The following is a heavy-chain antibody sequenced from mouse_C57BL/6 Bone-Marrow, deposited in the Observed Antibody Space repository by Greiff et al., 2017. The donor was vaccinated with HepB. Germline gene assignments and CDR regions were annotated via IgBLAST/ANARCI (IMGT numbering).Heavy chain of an antibody. CDR2: ISSGGDYI. D-gene: IGHD2-2*01. J-gene: IGHJ4*01. V-gene: IGHV5-9-1*02. CDR3: TRDGGYPYYAMDY. CDR1: GFTFSSYA. Sequence: EVQRVESGEGLVKPGGSLKLSCAASGFTFSSYAMSWVRQTPEKRLEWVAYISSGGDYIYYADTVKGRFTISRDNARNTLYLQMSSLKSEDTAMYYCTRDGGYPYYAMDYWGQGTSVTVSS.